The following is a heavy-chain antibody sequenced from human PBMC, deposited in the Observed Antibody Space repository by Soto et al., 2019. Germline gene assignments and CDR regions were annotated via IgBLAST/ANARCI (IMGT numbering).Heavy chain of an antibody. D-gene: IGHD5-18*01. V-gene: IGHV6-1*01. CDR3: ARDKTDTAMAQTKYYFDY. J-gene: IGHJ4*02. CDR1: GDSVSSNSAA. CDR2: TYYRSKWYN. Sequence: SQTLSLTCAISGDSVSSNSAAWNWIRQSPSRGLEWLGRTYYRSKWYNDYAVSVKSRITINPDTSKNQFSLKLNSVTTEDTAVYYCARDKTDTAMAQTKYYFDYWGQGTLVTVSS.